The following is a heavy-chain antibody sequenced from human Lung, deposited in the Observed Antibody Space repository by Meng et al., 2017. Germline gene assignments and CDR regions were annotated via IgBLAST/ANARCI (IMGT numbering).Heavy chain of an antibody. Sequence: QPQGSGPGWVKASGTLSLTCGGSGGSISSSNWWSWVRQPPGKGLEWIGEIYHSGGTKYNPSLKSRVTISVDKSKNQFSLKLSSVTAADTAVYYCARGLGEAVVPRTMFDYWGQGTLVTVSS. J-gene: IGHJ4*02. D-gene: IGHD2-2*01. CDR1: GGSISSSNW. V-gene: IGHV4-4*02. CDR2: IYHSGGT. CDR3: ARGLGEAVVPRTMFDY.